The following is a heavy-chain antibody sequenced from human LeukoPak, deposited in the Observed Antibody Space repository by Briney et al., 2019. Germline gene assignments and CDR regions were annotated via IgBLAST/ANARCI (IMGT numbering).Heavy chain of an antibody. CDR2: ISSSSSTI. V-gene: IGHV3-48*01. J-gene: IGHJ4*02. D-gene: IGHD3-3*01. CDR3: AIFMYYDFWGGYHLYLGY. CDR1: GFTYCSYS. Sequence: QPGGSLRLFCAASGFTYCSYSMLGPRQAPGKGLEWVSYISSSSSTIYYADSVKGRFTISRDNAKNSLYLQMNSLRAEDTAVYYGAIFMYYDFWGGYHLYLGYWGQGTLVTVSS.